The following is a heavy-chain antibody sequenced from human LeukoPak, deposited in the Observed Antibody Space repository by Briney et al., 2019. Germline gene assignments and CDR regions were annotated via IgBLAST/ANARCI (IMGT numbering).Heavy chain of an antibody. CDR3: ARGWYYFDY. D-gene: IGHD2-15*01. V-gene: IGHV4-30-2*01. J-gene: IGHJ4*02. Sequence: PSETLSLTCAVSGGPISSGGYSWSWIRQPPGKGLEWIGEINHSGSTNYNPSLKSRVTISVDTSKNQFSLKLSSVTAADTAVYYCARGWYYFDYWGQGTLVTVSS. CDR1: GGPISSGGYS. CDR2: INHSGST.